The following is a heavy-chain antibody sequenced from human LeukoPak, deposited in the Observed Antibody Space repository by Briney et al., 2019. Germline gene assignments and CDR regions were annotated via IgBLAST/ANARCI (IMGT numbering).Heavy chain of an antibody. CDR1: GFTFSNYG. Sequence: GGSLRLSCAASGFTFSNYGMNWVRQAPGKGLEWVSGITGSGGNTYYADSVKGRFTISRDNSKNTLYLQMNSLRAEDTAVYYCAKDPRGSYNNWFDPWGQGTLVTVSS. D-gene: IGHD1-26*01. J-gene: IGHJ5*02. CDR2: ITGSGGNT. V-gene: IGHV3-23*01. CDR3: AKDPRGSYNNWFDP.